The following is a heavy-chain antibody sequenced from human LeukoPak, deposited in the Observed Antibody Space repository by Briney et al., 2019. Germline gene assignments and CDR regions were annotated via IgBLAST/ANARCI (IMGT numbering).Heavy chain of an antibody. V-gene: IGHV3-48*01. CDR1: GCTFTSYT. CDR3: VRDDGWAFDY. D-gene: IGHD1-26*01. Sequence: PGGSLRLSCAASGCTFTSYTMNWVRQAPGRGPEWISYISIDSGTMHYAASVKGRFTISRDNAKNSLFLQVNSLRADDTAVYYCVRDDGWAFDYWGQGTRVTVSS. J-gene: IGHJ4*02. CDR2: ISIDSGTM.